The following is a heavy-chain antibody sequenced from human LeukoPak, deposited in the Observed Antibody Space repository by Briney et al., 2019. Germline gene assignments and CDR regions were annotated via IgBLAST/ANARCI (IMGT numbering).Heavy chain of an antibody. V-gene: IGHV4-34*01. J-gene: IGHJ4*02. CDR2: INHSGST. Sequence: SETLSLTCAVYGGSFSGYYWSWIRQPPGEGLEWIGEINHSGSTNYNPSLKSRVTISVDTSKNQFSLKLSSVTAADTAVYYCARYGRKLWFGELRVSYWGQGTLVTVSS. CDR3: ARYGRKLWFGELRVSY. D-gene: IGHD3-10*01. CDR1: GGSFSGYY.